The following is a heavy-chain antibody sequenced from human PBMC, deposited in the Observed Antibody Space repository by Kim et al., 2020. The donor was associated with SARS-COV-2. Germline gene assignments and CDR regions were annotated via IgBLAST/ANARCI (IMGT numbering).Heavy chain of an antibody. Sequence: FGTATYAQKFQGRVPITADKSTSTAYMELSSLRSEDTAVYYCAYSNNLDYWGQGTLVTVSS. CDR3: AYSNNLDY. D-gene: IGHD6-13*01. CDR2: FGTA. V-gene: IGHV1-69*06. J-gene: IGHJ4*02.